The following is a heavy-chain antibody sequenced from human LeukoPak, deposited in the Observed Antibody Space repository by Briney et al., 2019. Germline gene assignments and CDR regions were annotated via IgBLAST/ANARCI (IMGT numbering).Heavy chain of an antibody. D-gene: IGHD4-17*01. Sequence: SCAASGFTFSSYGMSWVRQAPGKGLEWVSAISGSGGSTYYADSVKGRFTISRDNSKNTLYLQMNSLRAEDTAVYYCAKDLAYGDYFDYWGQGTLVTVSS. J-gene: IGHJ4*02. CDR2: ISGSGGST. CDR1: GFTFSSYG. V-gene: IGHV3-23*01. CDR3: AKDLAYGDYFDY.